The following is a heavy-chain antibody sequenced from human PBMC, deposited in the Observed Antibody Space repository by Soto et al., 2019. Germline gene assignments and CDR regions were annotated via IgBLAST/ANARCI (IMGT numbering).Heavy chain of an antibody. D-gene: IGHD3-9*01. Sequence: QVLLVESGGGVVQPGRSLRLSCAASGLTFSKYGMHWVRQAPGKGLEWVAAISYDGKKEYYAGSVRGRFTISRDNSKNTLYLQMDALRIEDTALYYCGKDSDFYEILTGYIDHWGQGTPVTVS. CDR1: GLTFSKYG. V-gene: IGHV3-30*18. CDR3: GKDSDFYEILTGYIDH. CDR2: ISYDGKKE. J-gene: IGHJ5*02.